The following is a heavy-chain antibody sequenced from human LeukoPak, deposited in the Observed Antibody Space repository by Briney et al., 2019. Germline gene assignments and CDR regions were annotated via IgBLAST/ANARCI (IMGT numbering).Heavy chain of an antibody. CDR3: AREDIVATIRGDY. D-gene: IGHD5-12*01. Sequence: GSPRLLWGGSGFTFRSYCINLVRQAPGKGLEGVSYISSSSSTIYYADSVKGRFTISRDNAKNSLYLQMNSLRAEDTAVYYCAREDIVATIRGDYWGQGTLVTVSS. V-gene: IGHV3-48*01. J-gene: IGHJ4*02. CDR2: ISSSSSTI. CDR1: GFTFRSYC.